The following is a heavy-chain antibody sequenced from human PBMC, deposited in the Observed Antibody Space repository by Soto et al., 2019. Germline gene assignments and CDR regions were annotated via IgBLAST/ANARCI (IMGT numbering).Heavy chain of an antibody. J-gene: IGHJ4*02. CDR3: ASGAFSHFDS. Sequence: SETLSLTCAVSGGSISSRNWWSWVRQPPGKGLEWIGQIFHTGSTDYNPSLKSRVTISLDKPKNQISLRVRSVTAADTALFYCASGAFSHFDSWGQGTLVTVSS. V-gene: IGHV4-4*02. CDR2: IFHTGST. CDR1: GGSISSRNW. D-gene: IGHD4-17*01.